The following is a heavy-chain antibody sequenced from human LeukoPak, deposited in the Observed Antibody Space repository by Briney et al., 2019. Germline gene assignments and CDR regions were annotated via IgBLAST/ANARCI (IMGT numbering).Heavy chain of an antibody. CDR1: GGSFSGYY. D-gene: IGHD5-12*01. CDR3: ARGAGYLRVIDY. V-gene: IGHV4-34*01. CDR2: INHSGST. J-gene: IGHJ4*02. Sequence: PSETLSLTCAVYGGSFSGYYWSWIRQPPGKGLEWIGEINHSGSTNYNPSLKSRVTISVDTSKNQFSLKLSSVTAADTAVYYCARGAGYLRVIDYWGQGTLVTVSS.